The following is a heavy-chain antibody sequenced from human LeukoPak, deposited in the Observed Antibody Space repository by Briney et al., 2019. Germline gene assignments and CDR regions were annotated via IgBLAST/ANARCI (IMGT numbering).Heavy chain of an antibody. J-gene: IGHJ6*02. V-gene: IGHV1-18*01. CDR1: GYTFTIYG. Sequence: ASVKVSCKASGYTFTIYGISWVRQAPGQGLEWMGWISAYNGKTNYAQKLQGRVTMTTDTSTSTAYMELRSLRSDDTAVYYCARDYYDSSGYYDYYYGMDVWGQGTTVTVSS. CDR3: ARDYYDSSGYYDYYYGMDV. D-gene: IGHD3-22*01. CDR2: ISAYNGKT.